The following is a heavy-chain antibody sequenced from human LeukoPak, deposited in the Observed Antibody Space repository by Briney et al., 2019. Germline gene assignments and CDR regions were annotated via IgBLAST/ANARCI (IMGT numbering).Heavy chain of an antibody. Sequence: GGSLRLSCAASGFTFSSYAMHWVRQAPGKGLEWVAVISYDGSNKYYADSVKGRFTISRDNSKNTLYLQMNSLRAEDTAVYYCARDKDYWGQGTPVTVSS. CDR3: ARDKDY. J-gene: IGHJ4*02. CDR2: ISYDGSNK. V-gene: IGHV3-30-3*01. CDR1: GFTFSSYA.